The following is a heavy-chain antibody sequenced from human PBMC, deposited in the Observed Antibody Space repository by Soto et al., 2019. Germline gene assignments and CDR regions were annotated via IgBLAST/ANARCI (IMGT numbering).Heavy chain of an antibody. D-gene: IGHD2-2*02. CDR2: INPSDSYT. CDR1: GYSFTSYW. Sequence: PGESLKISCQGSGYSFTSYWIGWVRQRPGKGLEWMGRINPSDSYTIYSPSFQGHVTISTDKSFSTAYLQWSGLKASDTAMYYCARLGYCTGTSCYTFDSWGQGTLVT. V-gene: IGHV5-10-1*01. CDR3: ARLGYCTGTSCYTFDS. J-gene: IGHJ4*02.